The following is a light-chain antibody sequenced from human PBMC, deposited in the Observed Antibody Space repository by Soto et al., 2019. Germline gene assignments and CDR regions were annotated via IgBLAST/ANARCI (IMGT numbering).Light chain of an antibody. CDR2: SNN. CDR3: AAWDDSLNGVV. CDR1: SSNIGSNT. Sequence: QSVLTQPPSASGTPGQSVTISCSGSSSNIGSNTVNWYQQLPGTAPKLLIYSNNQRPSGVPGRFSSSKSGTSASLAISGLQSEDEDDYYCAAWDDSLNGVVFGGGTKLTVL. V-gene: IGLV1-44*01. J-gene: IGLJ2*01.